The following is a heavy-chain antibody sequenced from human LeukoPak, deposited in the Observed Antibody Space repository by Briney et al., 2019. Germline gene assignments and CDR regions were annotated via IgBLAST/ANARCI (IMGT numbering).Heavy chain of an antibody. CDR2: ISSSSSTI. D-gene: IGHD6-13*01. CDR1: GFTFSSYS. J-gene: IGHJ6*03. V-gene: IGHV3-48*01. Sequence: GGSLRLSCAASGFTFSSYSMNWVRQAPGKGLEWVSYISSSSSTIYYADSVKGRFTISRDNAKNSLYLQMNSLRAEDTAVYYCARDFQSSRSRSNSSPSSGYYYYYYYMDVWGKGTTVTVSS. CDR3: ARDFQSSRSRSNSSPSSGYYYYYYYMDV.